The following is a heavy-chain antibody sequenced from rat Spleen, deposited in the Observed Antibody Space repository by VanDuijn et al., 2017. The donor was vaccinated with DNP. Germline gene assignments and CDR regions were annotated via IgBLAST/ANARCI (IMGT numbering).Heavy chain of an antibody. J-gene: IGHJ3*01. CDR3: ARSGYNTDYYHLGAY. CDR2: IIYDGSST. V-gene: IGHV5-17*01. D-gene: IGHD1-6*01. CDR1: GFTFNDYY. Sequence: EVQLVESGGGLVQPGRSLKLSCAVSGFTFNDYYMAWVRQAPKKGLEWVATIIYDGSSTYYRDSVKGRFTVSRDNAKSTLYLQMDSLRSEDTATYYCARSGYNTDYYHLGAYWGQGTLVTVSS.